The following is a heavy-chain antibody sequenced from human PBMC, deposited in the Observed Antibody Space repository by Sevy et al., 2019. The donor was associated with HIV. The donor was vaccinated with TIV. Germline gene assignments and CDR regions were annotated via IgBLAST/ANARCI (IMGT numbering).Heavy chain of an antibody. D-gene: IGHD3-10*01. CDR3: ARGSGTWAY. V-gene: IGHV1-8*01. Sequence: ASVKVSCKASGYIFTNYDINWVRQASGQGLEWVGYMNPISGNTGYAQKFQGRVSITRDTSMSTAYLELNGLTSDGTAIYYCARGSGTWAYWGQGTLVTVSS. CDR1: GYIFTNYD. J-gene: IGHJ4*02. CDR2: MNPISGNT.